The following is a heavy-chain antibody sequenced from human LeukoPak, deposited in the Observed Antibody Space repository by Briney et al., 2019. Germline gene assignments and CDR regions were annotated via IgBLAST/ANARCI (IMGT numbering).Heavy chain of an antibody. CDR1: GFTLNTYA. CDR3: ATLRTTVTSGMDF. D-gene: IGHD4-17*01. Sequence: PGGSLRLSCAASGFTLNTYAMSWVRQAPGKGLEWVSDISGSGGVTYYADSVKGRFTTSRDNSKNTLYLQMHSLRVEDTALYYCATLRTTVTSGMDFWGQGTLVTVSS. CDR2: ISGSGGVT. V-gene: IGHV3-23*01. J-gene: IGHJ4*02.